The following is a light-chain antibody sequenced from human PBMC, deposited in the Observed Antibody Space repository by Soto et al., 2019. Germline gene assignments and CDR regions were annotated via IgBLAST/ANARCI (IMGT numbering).Light chain of an antibody. V-gene: IGKV3-11*01. CDR1: QSVTSN. CDR3: QQRHMWPIT. CDR2: DAS. Sequence: VMTQSPATLSVSPCEGVTLSCRASQSVTSNLAWYQQKPGQAPRLLIFDASNRATGIPPRFSGSGSGTDFTLTISSLEPEDSAVYYCQQRHMWPITFGQGTRLEI. J-gene: IGKJ5*01.